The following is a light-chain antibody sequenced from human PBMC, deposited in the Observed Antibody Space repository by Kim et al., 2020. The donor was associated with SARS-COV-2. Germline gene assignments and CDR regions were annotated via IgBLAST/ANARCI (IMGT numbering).Light chain of an antibody. Sequence: ASVGDRATITCRASQSISSWLAWFQQKRGKAHKLLIYKASTLESGVPSRFSGSGSGTEFTLTISSLQPDDLATYYCQQYDRYSWTFGQGTKVDIK. CDR2: KAS. V-gene: IGKV1-5*03. J-gene: IGKJ1*01. CDR3: QQYDRYSWT. CDR1: QSISSW.